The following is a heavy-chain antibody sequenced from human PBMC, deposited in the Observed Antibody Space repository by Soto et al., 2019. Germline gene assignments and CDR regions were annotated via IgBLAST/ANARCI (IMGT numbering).Heavy chain of an antibody. V-gene: IGHV3-23*01. CDR1: GFTFSSYS. Sequence: PGGSLRLSCAASGFTFSSYSMNWVRQAPGKGLEWVSTIRGSGDGTYYADSVKGRFTISRDNFNSTLYLQMNSLRAEDTAVYYCANLFGVPRWGQGTLVTVSS. J-gene: IGHJ4*02. D-gene: IGHD3-10*01. CDR2: IRGSGDGT. CDR3: ANLFGVPR.